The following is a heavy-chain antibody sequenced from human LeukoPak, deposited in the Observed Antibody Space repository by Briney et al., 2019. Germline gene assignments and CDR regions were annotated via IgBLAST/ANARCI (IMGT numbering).Heavy chain of an antibody. CDR3: AKVSGRIQIWPQPFGDGMDV. CDR1: GFTFSTDV. CDR2: ISGSGGNT. Sequence: GGSLRLSCAASGFTFSTDVMSWVRQAPGKGLECVSAISGSGGNTYYADSVKGRFSISRDNSKNMLYLQMNSLRAEDTAVYYCAKVSGRIQIWPQPFGDGMDVWGQGTTVTVSS. D-gene: IGHD5-18*01. J-gene: IGHJ6*02. V-gene: IGHV3-23*01.